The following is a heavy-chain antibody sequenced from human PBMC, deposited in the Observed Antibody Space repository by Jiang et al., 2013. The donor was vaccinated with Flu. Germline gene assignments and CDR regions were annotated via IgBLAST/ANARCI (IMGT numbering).Heavy chain of an antibody. D-gene: IGHD3-22*01. CDR3: AREVPYYYDSSGPLGWFDP. V-gene: IGHV4-34*01. J-gene: IGHJ5*02. CDR1: GGSFSGYY. CDR2: INHSGST. Sequence: LLKPSETLSLTCAVYGGSFSGYYWSWIRQPPGKGLEWIGEINHSGSTNYNPSLKSRVTISVDTSKNQFSLKLSSVTAADTAVYYCAREVPYYYDSSGPLGWFDPWGQGTLVTVSS.